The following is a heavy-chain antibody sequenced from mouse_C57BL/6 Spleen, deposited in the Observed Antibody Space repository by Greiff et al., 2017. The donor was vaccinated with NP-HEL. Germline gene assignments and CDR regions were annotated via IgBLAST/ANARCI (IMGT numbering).Heavy chain of an antibody. CDR2: IYPGDGDT. D-gene: IGHD1-1*01. CDR1: GYAFSSSW. J-gene: IGHJ2*01. Sequence: QVQLKQSGPELVKPGASVKISCKASGYAFSSSWMNWVKQRPGKGLEWIGRIYPGDGDTNYNGKFKGKATLTADKSSSTAYMQLSSLTAEDSAVYCCARSPCITTAYYFDYWGQGTTLTVSS. V-gene: IGHV1-82*01. CDR3: ARSPCITTAYYFDY.